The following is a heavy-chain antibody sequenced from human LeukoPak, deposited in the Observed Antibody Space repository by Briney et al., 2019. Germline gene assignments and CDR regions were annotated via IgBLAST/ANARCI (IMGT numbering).Heavy chain of an antibody. D-gene: IGHD4-23*01. CDR3: ARDDLDNGGDSGFDY. Sequence: SETLSLTCAVYGGSFSGYYWSWIRQPPGKGLEWIGEINHSGSTNYNPSLKSRVTISVDTSKNQFSLKLSSVTAADTAVYYCARDDLDNGGDSGFDYWGQGILVTVSA. J-gene: IGHJ4*02. CDR2: INHSGST. V-gene: IGHV4-34*01. CDR1: GGSFSGYY.